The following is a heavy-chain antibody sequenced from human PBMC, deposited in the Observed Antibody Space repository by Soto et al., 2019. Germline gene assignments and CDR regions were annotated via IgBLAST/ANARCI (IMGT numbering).Heavy chain of an antibody. CDR1: GYTFTSYG. V-gene: IGHV1-18*01. CDR3: ARDLGAGLFDY. Sequence: QVQLVQSGAEVKKPGASVKVSCKASGYTFTSYGITWVRQAPGQGLAWMGWINVYNGNTNYAQKLQGRVTMTTDTYTSTAYMEMRILRSDDTAVYYWARDLGAGLFDYWGQGTLVTVSS. J-gene: IGHJ4*02. D-gene: IGHD6-19*01. CDR2: INVYNGNT.